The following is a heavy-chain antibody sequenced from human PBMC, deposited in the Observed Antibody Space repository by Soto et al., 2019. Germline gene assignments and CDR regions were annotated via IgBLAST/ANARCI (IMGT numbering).Heavy chain of an antibody. CDR1: GFTFSSYG. Sequence: QVHLVESGGGVVQPGRSLRLSCAASGFTFSSYGMHWVRQAPGKGLEWVALIWFDGSDKYYTESVKGRFTISRDNSKSTLYLQMNSLRAEDTAVYYCARLYCSASSCYSVGAFDIRGQGTMVTVSS. J-gene: IGHJ3*02. CDR2: IWFDGSDK. CDR3: ARLYCSASSCYSVGAFDI. D-gene: IGHD2-15*01. V-gene: IGHV3-33*01.